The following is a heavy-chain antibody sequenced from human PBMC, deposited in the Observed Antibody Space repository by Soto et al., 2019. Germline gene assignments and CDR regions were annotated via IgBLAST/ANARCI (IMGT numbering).Heavy chain of an antibody. CDR2: IDPSDSYT. D-gene: IGHD2-2*01. CDR1: GYSFTSYW. CDR3: ARLGGSSPPRGAETQRYYYYYYGMDV. Sequence: GESLKISCKGSGYSFTSYWISWVRQMPGKGLEWLGRIDPSDSYTNYSPSFQGHVTISADKSVSTAYLQWSSLKASDTAMYYCARLGGSSPPRGAETQRYYYYYYGMDVWGQGTTVTVSS. V-gene: IGHV5-10-1*01. J-gene: IGHJ6*02.